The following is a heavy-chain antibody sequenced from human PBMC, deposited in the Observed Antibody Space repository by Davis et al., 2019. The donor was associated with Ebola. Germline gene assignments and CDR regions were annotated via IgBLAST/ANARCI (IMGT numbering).Heavy chain of an antibody. CDR3: ASLGIAVAGIVYYYGMDV. CDR2: IIPVLDIT. Sequence: AASVKVSCKVSGGTLSSYTITWVRQAPGQGLEWLGRIIPVLDITDYAQKFQGRVTITADESTSTAYMELSSLRSEDTAVYYCASLGIAVAGIVYYYGMDVWGKGTTVTVSS. CDR1: GGTLSSYT. J-gene: IGHJ6*04. D-gene: IGHD6-19*01. V-gene: IGHV1-69*02.